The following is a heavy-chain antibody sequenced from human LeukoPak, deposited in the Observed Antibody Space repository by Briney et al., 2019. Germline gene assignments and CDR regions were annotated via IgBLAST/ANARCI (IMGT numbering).Heavy chain of an antibody. D-gene: IGHD2-2*02. CDR2: IKQDGSEK. CDR3: ARDPLVVPAAILS. CDR1: GFTFSSYW. V-gene: IGHV3-7*01. J-gene: IGHJ5*02. Sequence: PGGSLRLSRAASGFTFSSYWMSWVRQAPGKGLEWVANIKQDGSEKYYVDSVKGRFTISRDNAKNSLYLQMNSLRAEDTAVYYCARDPLVVPAAILSWGQGTLVTVSS.